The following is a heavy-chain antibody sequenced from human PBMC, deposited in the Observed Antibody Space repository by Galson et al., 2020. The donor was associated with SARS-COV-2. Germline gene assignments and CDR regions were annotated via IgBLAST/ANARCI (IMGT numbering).Heavy chain of an antibody. Sequence: GGSLRLSCAASGFTLSSNYMSWVRQAPGKGLEWVSVIYRVGTTDYADSVKGRFTISRNNSKNTLYLQMNTLRAEDTAVYYCAWDYFVTSGYFIDFGGQGTLVTVSS. V-gene: IGHV3-53*01. CDR3: AWDYFVTSGYFIDF. D-gene: IGHD3-22*01. CDR2: IYRVGTT. CDR1: GFTLSSNY. J-gene: IGHJ4*02.